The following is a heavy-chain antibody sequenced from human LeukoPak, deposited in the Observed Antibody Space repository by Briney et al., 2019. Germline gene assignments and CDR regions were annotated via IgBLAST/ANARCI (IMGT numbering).Heavy chain of an antibody. V-gene: IGHV1-18*01. J-gene: IGHJ6*03. CDR2: TSAYNGNT. D-gene: IGHD3-3*01. Sequence: ASVKVSCKASGYTFTSYGISWVRQAPGQGLEWMGWTSAYNGNTNYAQKLQGRVPMTTNTSMRTAYMELRSLRSDDTAVYYCARGAPWSGYYVYYMDVWGKGTTVTVSS. CDR1: GYTFTSYG. CDR3: ARGAPWSGYYVYYMDV.